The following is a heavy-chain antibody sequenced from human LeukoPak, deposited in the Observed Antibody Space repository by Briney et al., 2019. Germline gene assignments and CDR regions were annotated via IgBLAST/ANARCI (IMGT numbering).Heavy chain of an antibody. J-gene: IGHJ4*02. CDR3: AINDGSGSYYKSDY. CDR2: IDQSGST. Sequence: SETLSLTCAVSGGSFSGYYGSWIRQPPGKGLESIGEIDQSGSTNYNPSLKSRVTITIDTSKNQFSLKLNSVTAEDTAVYYCAINDGSGSYYKSDYWGEGNLVTVSS. D-gene: IGHD3-10*01. V-gene: IGHV4-34*01. CDR1: GGSFSGYY.